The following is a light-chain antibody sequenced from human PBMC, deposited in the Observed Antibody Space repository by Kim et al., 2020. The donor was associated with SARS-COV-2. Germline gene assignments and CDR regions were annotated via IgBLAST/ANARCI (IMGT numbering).Light chain of an antibody. V-gene: IGLV3-21*01. CDR1: KIGSKS. Sequence: SYELTQPPSVSVAPGKTARITCGRNKIGSKSVHWYQKKPGQAPVLVIYYDSDRPSGIPERFSGSNSGNTATLTISRVEAGDEADYYCQVWDSSSDHWVFGGGTQLTVL. CDR3: QVWDSSSDHWV. J-gene: IGLJ3*02. CDR2: YDS.